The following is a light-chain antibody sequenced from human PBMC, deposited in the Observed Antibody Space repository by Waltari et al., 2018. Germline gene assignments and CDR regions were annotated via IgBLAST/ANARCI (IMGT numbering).Light chain of an antibody. J-gene: IGKJ3*01. Sequence: EIVMTQSPATLSLSPGERATLPCRASQCVSSSLAWYQQTPGQPPRLLIYGASRCATGIPDRFSGSVSGTDFALTSSTLGAEDVGVYYCLQRGNWPQFTFGPGTKLEIK. CDR1: QCVSSS. V-gene: IGKV3D-15*01. CDR3: LQRGNWPQFT. CDR2: GAS.